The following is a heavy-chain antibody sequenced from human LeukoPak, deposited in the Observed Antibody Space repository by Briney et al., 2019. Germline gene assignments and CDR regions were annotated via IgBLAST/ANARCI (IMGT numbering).Heavy chain of an antibody. J-gene: IGHJ4*02. CDR3: ARHRGGYDFWSGYLLDY. CDR2: IIPIFGTA. V-gene: IGHV1-69*13. CDR1: GGTFSSYA. Sequence: SVTVFCTASGGTFSSYAISWVRQAPGQGLEWMGGIIPIFGTANYAQKFQGRVTITADESTSTAYMELSSLRSEDTAVYYCARHRGGYDFWSGYLLDYWGQGTLVTVSS. D-gene: IGHD3-3*01.